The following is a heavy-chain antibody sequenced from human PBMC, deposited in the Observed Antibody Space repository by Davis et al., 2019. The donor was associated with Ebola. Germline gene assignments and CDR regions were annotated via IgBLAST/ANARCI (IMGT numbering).Heavy chain of an antibody. J-gene: IGHJ4*02. V-gene: IGHV1-24*01. CDR3: ATAENSLGVVLRHYFES. CDR1: GYPLTELA. Sequence: ASVKVSCKVSGYPLTELAIHWVRQAPGKGLEWMGGFDPEDGELIYAQKFQGRVTITADESTTTAYMELSALGSDDPAMYYCATAENSLGVVLRHYFESWGQGTLVTVSA. D-gene: IGHD3-3*01. CDR2: FDPEDGEL.